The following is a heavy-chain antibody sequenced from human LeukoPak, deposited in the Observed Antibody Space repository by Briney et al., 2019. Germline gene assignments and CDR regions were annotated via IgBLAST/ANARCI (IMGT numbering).Heavy chain of an antibody. CDR2: IYHSGST. V-gene: IGHV4-30-2*01. Sequence: SETLSLTCAVSGGSISSGGYSWSWIRQPPGKGLEWIGYIYHSGSTNYNPSLKSRVTISVNTSKNQFSLKLSSVTAADTAVYYCATKSRTYYYYGMDVWGQGTTVTVSS. CDR3: ATKSRTYYYYGMDV. CDR1: GGSISSGGYS. J-gene: IGHJ6*02. D-gene: IGHD6-13*01.